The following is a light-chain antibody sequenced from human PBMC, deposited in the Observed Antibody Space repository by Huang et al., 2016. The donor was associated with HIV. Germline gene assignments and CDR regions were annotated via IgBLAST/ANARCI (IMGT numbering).Light chain of an antibody. CDR2: AAS. J-gene: IGKJ1*01. V-gene: IGKV1-39*01. Sequence: DIQMTQSPSSLSASVGDRVTITCRASQSISSYLNWYQQKPGKALKLLIYAASSLQSGVPSRFSGSGSGTDFTLTISSLQPEDFATYYCQQSYSTPPETFGQGTKVEIK. CDR1: QSISSY. CDR3: QQSYSTPPET.